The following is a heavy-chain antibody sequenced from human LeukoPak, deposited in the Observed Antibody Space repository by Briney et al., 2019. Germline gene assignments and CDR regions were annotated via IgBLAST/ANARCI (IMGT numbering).Heavy chain of an antibody. V-gene: IGHV3-30*18. CDR1: GFTFSSYG. CDR3: AKDPPVDY. Sequence: GGSLRLSYAASGFTFSSYGMHWVRQAPGKGLEWVAVISYDGSNKYYADSVKGRFTISRDNSKNTLYLQMNSLRAEDTAVYYCAKDPPVDYWGQGTLVTVSS. J-gene: IGHJ4*02. CDR2: ISYDGSNK.